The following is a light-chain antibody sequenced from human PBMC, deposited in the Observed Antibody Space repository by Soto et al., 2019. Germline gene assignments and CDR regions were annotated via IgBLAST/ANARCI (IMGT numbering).Light chain of an antibody. J-gene: IGKJ4*01. CDR1: QSISSW. CDR3: QQYNSYSLT. Sequence: DIQMTQSPSTLSASVGDRVTITCRASQSISSWLAWYQQKPGKAPKLLIYKAYSLESGVPSRFSGSGSGTEFTLTISSLQPDDFANYYCQQYNSYSLTFGGGTKVEIK. V-gene: IGKV1-5*03. CDR2: KAY.